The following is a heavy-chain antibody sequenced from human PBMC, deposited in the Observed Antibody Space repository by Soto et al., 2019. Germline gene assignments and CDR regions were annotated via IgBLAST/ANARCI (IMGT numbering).Heavy chain of an antibody. Sequence: QVQLVQSGAEVKKPGSSVKVSCKASGGTFSSYAISWVRQAPGQGLEWMGGIIPIFGTANYAQKFQGRVTITADESTSTAYMELSSLRSEDTAVYYCARVVVSYCGGGSCYSHYYYGMDVWGQGTTVTVSS. CDR2: IIPIFGTA. D-gene: IGHD2-15*01. CDR1: GGTFSSYA. CDR3: ARVVVSYCGGGSCYSHYYYGMDV. J-gene: IGHJ6*02. V-gene: IGHV1-69*01.